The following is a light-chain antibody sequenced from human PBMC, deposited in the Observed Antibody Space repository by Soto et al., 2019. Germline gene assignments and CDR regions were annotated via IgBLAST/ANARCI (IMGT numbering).Light chain of an antibody. V-gene: IGKV3-20*01. Sequence: EVVLTQSPGTLSLSPGERATLSCRASQSVSSSDLAWYQQKPGQAPRLLMYDASSRATGIPDRFSGSGSGTDFTLTISRLDHEDFAVYYCQQYGSSSWTFGQGTKVEIK. CDR1: QSVSSSD. CDR2: DAS. J-gene: IGKJ1*01. CDR3: QQYGSSSWT.